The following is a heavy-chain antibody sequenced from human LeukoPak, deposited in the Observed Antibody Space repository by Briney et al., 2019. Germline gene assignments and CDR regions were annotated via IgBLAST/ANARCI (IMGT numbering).Heavy chain of an antibody. CDR1: GFTLTELS. CDR2: FDPEDGET. CDR3: ARGGYYDSSGYYCCYYYMDV. Sequence: ASVKVSCKVSGFTLTELSMHWVRQAPGKGLEWMGGFDPEDGETIYAQKFQGRVTMTEDTSTDTAYLELSSLRSEDTAVYYCARGGYYDSSGYYCCYYYMDVWGKGTTVTVSS. J-gene: IGHJ6*03. D-gene: IGHD3-22*01. V-gene: IGHV1-24*01.